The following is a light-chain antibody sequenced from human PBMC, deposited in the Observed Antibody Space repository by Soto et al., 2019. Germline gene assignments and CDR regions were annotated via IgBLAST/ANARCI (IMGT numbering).Light chain of an antibody. CDR3: QQYNNSILT. CDR1: QSVSSN. V-gene: IGKV3-15*01. J-gene: IGKJ4*01. CDR2: GAS. Sequence: LSVVPGEGAARSRRASQSVSSNLAWYQQKPCQAPRLLTCGASARAIAVPPRFRCSGSGTEFTLTISRLEPEDFAVYYCQQYNNSILTFGGGTKVDIK.